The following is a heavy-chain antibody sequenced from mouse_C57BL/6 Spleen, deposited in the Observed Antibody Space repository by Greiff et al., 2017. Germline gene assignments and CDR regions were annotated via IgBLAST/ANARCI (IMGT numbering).Heavy chain of an antibody. CDR3: ARPPAMDY. Sequence: DVTLVESGGDLVKPGGSLKLSCAASGFTFSSYGMSWVRQTPDKRLEWVATISSGGSYTYYPDSVKGRFTISRDNAKNTLYLQMSSLKSEDTAMYYCARPPAMDYWGQGTSVTVSS. V-gene: IGHV5-6*02. CDR2: ISSGGSYT. J-gene: IGHJ4*01. CDR1: GFTFSSYG.